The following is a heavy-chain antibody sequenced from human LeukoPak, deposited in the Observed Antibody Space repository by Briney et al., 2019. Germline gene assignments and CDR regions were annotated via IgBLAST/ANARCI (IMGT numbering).Heavy chain of an antibody. CDR1: GGSISSSPYY. CDR3: ARTSGWYWEVDY. CDR2: IYYSGTT. D-gene: IGHD6-19*01. J-gene: IGHJ4*02. V-gene: IGHV4-39*07. Sequence: SETLSLTCTVSGGSISSSPYYWGWIRQPPGKGLEWIGSIYYSGTTHYSPSLESRVTISVDTSKNQFSLKLSSVTAADTAVYYCARTSGWYWEVDYWGQGTLVTVSS.